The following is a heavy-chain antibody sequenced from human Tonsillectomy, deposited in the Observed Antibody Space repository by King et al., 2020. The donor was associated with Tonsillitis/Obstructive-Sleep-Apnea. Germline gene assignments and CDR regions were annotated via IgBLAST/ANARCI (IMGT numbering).Heavy chain of an antibody. J-gene: IGHJ6*02. Sequence: VQLVESGGGLVQPGGSLSLSCAASGFTFNSYWMSWVRQAPGKGLEWVANIKQDGSEKYYVDSVKGRVTISRDNAKNSLYLQMNSLRAEDTAVYYCAREGIAEAGIEGAFYYYYGMDVWGQGTTVTVSS. CDR1: GFTFNSYW. D-gene: IGHD6-13*01. CDR3: AREGIAEAGIEGAFYYYYGMDV. CDR2: IKQDGSEK. V-gene: IGHV3-7*03.